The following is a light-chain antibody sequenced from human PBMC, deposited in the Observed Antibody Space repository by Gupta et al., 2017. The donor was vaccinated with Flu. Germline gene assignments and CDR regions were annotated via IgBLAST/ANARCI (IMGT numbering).Light chain of an antibody. CDR1: QSVSSR. V-gene: IGKV3-15*01. CDR2: DAS. Sequence: SPAILSVSPGERVTRSCRDSQSVSSRLEWYQQRPGQAPRLIIYDASNSATGIPDWFSGSGYEKDFTLTSSRRQYEDFAINCAQQYNDLHSFGRRTTVEIK. CDR3: QQYNDLHS. J-gene: IGKJ1*01.